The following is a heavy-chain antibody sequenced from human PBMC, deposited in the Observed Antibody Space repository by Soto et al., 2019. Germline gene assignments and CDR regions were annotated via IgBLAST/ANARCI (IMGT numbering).Heavy chain of an antibody. V-gene: IGHV4-59*01. D-gene: IGHD3-16*01. CDR2: IYYSGST. Sequence: SETLSLTCTVSGGSISSYYWSWIRQPPGKGLEWIGYIYYSGSTNYNPSLKSRVTISVDTSKNQFSLKLSSVTAADTAVYYCARDSDWGYYYYYGMDVWGQGTTVTVSS. CDR3: ARDSDWGYYYYYGMDV. J-gene: IGHJ6*02. CDR1: GGSISSYY.